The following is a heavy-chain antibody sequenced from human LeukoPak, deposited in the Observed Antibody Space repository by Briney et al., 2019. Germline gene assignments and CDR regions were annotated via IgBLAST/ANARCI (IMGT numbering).Heavy chain of an antibody. J-gene: IGHJ4*02. D-gene: IGHD3-10*01. V-gene: IGHV1-2*04. Sequence: GASVKVSCKASGYTFTGYYMHWVRQAPGQGLEWMGWINPNSGGTNYAQKFQGWVTMTRDTSISTAYMELSRLRSDDTAEYYCARSPSSMVLDYWGQGTLVTVSS. CDR3: ARSPSSMVLDY. CDR1: GYTFTGYY. CDR2: INPNSGGT.